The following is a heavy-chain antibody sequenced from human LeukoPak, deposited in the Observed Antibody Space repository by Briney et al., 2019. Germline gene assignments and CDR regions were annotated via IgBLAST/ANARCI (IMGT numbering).Heavy chain of an antibody. CDR3: ARVLRSGYGMDV. CDR1: GFTFSGYG. V-gene: IGHV3-33*01. J-gene: IGHJ6*02. Sequence: PGGSLRLSCAASGFTFSGYGMVWVRQAPGKGLEWVALIWYDGGNRYCADSVKGRFTVSRDNSKNTLYLQMNSLRVEDTAVYYCARVLRSGYGMDVWGQGTTVTVSS. CDR2: IWYDGGNR.